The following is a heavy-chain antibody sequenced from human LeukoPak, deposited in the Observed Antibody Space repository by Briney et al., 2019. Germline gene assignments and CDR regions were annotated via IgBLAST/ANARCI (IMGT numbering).Heavy chain of an antibody. D-gene: IGHD1-26*01. CDR3: ARDSSGSYYFLDY. J-gene: IGHJ4*02. V-gene: IGHV3-30*04. Sequence: GGSLRLSCAASGFTFSSYAMHWVRQAPGKGLEWVAVISYDGSNKYYADSVKGRFTISRDNSKNTLYLQMNSLRAVDTAVYYCARDSSGSYYFLDYWGQGTLVTVSS. CDR2: ISYDGSNK. CDR1: GFTFSSYA.